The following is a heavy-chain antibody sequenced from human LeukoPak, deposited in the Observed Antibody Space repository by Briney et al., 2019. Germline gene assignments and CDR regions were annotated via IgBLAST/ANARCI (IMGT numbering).Heavy chain of an antibody. CDR3: AKEFPAPDCGGDCYFDY. J-gene: IGHJ4*02. Sequence: GGSLRLSCAASGFTFSSYAMSWVRQAPGKGLEWVSAISGSGGSTYYADSAKGRFTISRDNSKNTLYLQMNSLRAEDTAVYYCAKEFPAPDCGGDCYFDYWGQGTLVTVSS. CDR2: ISGSGGST. V-gene: IGHV3-23*01. CDR1: GFTFSSYA. D-gene: IGHD2-21*02.